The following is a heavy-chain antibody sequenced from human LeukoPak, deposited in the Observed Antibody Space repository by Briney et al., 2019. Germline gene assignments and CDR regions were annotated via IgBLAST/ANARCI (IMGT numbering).Heavy chain of an antibody. J-gene: IGHJ6*02. V-gene: IGHV1-18*01. CDR2: ISAYNSNT. CDR3: ARDRASITIFGVVISPHYYYYGMDV. CDR1: GYTFTSYG. Sequence: ASVKVSCKASGYTFTSYGISWVRQAPGQGLEWMGWISAYNSNTNYAQKLQGRVTMTTDTSTSTAYMELRSLRSDDTAVYYCARDRASITIFGVVISPHYYYYGMDVWGQGTTVTVSS. D-gene: IGHD3-3*01.